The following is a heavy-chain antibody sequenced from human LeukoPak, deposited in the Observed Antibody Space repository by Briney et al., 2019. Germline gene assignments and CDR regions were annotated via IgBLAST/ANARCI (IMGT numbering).Heavy chain of an antibody. D-gene: IGHD3-10*01. J-gene: IGHJ6*02. Sequence: GGSLRLSCAASGFTFSSYWMHWVRQAPGKGLVWVSRINSDGSSTSYADSVKGRFTISRDNAKNTPYLQMNSLRAEDTAVYYCARDLGYYSRFYGMDVWGQGTTVTVSS. CDR3: ARDLGYYSRFYGMDV. CDR1: GFTFSSYW. V-gene: IGHV3-74*01. CDR2: INSDGSST.